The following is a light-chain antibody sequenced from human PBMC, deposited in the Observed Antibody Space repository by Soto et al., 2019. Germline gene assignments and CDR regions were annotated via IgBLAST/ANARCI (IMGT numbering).Light chain of an antibody. CDR2: DAS. Sequence: DIQMTQSPATLSASVGDSVTITCRASQSISNWLAWYHLKPGKAPKLLIHDASNLQSGVPSTFSGSGSGPDFTLTITSLQAEDFATYYCQQYKSYWTFGQGTRVELK. CDR3: QQYKSYWT. J-gene: IGKJ2*01. V-gene: IGKV1-5*03. CDR1: QSISNW.